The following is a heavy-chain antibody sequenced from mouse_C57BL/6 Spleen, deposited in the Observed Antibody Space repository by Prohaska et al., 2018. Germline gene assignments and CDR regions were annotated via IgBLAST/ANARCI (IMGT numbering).Heavy chain of an antibody. D-gene: IGHD1-1*01. CDR2: INPNNGGT. J-gene: IGHJ3*01. Sequence: HGKSLEWIGDINPNNGGTSYNQKFKGKATLTVDKSSSTAYMELRSLTSEDSAVYYCAREGDYYGSSPTWFAYWGQGTLVTVSA. V-gene: IGHV1-26*01. CDR3: AREGDYYGSSPTWFAY.